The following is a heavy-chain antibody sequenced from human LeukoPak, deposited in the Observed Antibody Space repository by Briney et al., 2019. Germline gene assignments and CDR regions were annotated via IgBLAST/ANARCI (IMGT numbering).Heavy chain of an antibody. Sequence: SETLSLTCTASGGSISSGGYYWSWIRQPPGKGLEWIGYIYHSGSTYYNPSLKSRVTISVDKSKNQFSLKLSSVTAADTAVYYCAGLGLSDAFDIWGQGTMVTVSS. D-gene: IGHD4/OR15-4a*01. V-gene: IGHV4-30-2*01. CDR2: IYHSGST. CDR3: AGLGLSDAFDI. J-gene: IGHJ3*02. CDR1: GGSISSGGYY.